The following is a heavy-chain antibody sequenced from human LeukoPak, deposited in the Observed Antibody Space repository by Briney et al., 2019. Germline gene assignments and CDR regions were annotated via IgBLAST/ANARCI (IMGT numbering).Heavy chain of an antibody. CDR1: GFTFSSYE. D-gene: IGHD2-21*01. J-gene: IGHJ4*02. CDR2: ISSSGTPI. Sequence: PGGSLRLSCAASGFTFSSYEMNWVRQAPGKGLEWVSYISSSGTPIHYADSVKGRFTISRDNAKSSLFLQMNSLRAEDTAVYYCAREKTACGGDCYDSWGQGTLVTVSS. CDR3: AREKTACGGDCYDS. V-gene: IGHV3-48*03.